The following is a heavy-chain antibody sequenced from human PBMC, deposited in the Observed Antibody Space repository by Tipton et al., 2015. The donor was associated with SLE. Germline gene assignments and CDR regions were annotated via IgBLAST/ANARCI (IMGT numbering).Heavy chain of an antibody. CDR3: ARDLGYYDNSGLAY. CDR2: IYYSGST. V-gene: IGHV4-39*07. D-gene: IGHD3-22*01. J-gene: IGHJ4*02. CDR1: GGSISCSSYY. Sequence: TLSLTCTVSGGSISCSSYYWGWIRQTPGKGLAWIGSIYYSGSTYYNPSLRSRVTISADTSKNQFSLTLSSVTAADTAVYYCARDLGYYDNSGLAYWGQGTLVTVSS.